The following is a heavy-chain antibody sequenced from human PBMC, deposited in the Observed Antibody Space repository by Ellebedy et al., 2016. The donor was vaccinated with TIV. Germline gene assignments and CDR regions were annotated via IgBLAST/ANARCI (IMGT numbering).Heavy chain of an antibody. D-gene: IGHD1-1*01. V-gene: IGHV4-59*08. J-gene: IGHJ3*02. CDR1: GGSISGYY. CDR2: VYYSGIT. Sequence: SETLSLTCSVSGGSISGYYWHWIRQPPGKGLEWIGYVYYSGITKYNASLRSRVTISVNTSKNEFSLNLSSVSAADTAVYYCARLGGQLAFDIWGQGTMVTVSS. CDR3: ARLGGQLAFDI.